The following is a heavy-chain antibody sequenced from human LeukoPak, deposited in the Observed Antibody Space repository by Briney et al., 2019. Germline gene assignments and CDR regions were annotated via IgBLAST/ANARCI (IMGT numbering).Heavy chain of an antibody. J-gene: IGHJ4*02. Sequence: PGGSLRLSCAASGFSFSDYWMSWVRQAPGKGLEWVANIKKDGSEKHYVDSVKGRFTISRDNAKNSVYLQMSSLRAEDTAVYYCARDRGSGYSYGYWGQGTLVTVSS. CDR1: GFSFSDYW. CDR2: IKKDGSEK. V-gene: IGHV3-7*01. CDR3: ARDRGSGYSYGY. D-gene: IGHD5-18*01.